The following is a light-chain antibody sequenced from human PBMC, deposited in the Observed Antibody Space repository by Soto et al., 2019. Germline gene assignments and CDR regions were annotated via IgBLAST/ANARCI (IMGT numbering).Light chain of an antibody. CDR1: SSNIGAGYD. J-gene: IGLJ1*01. Sequence: QSVLTQPPSVSGAPGQRVTISCTGSSSNIGAGYDVHWYQQLPGTAPKLLIYGNSNRPSGVPDRFSGSKSGTSASLAITGLQAEDEADYYCQSYDSSLSGSSVFGTGTNVTV. CDR3: QSYDSSLSGSSV. CDR2: GNS. V-gene: IGLV1-40*01.